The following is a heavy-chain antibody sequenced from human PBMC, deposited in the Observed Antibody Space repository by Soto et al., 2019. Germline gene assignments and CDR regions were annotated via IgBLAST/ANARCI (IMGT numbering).Heavy chain of an antibody. V-gene: IGHV4-39*07. CDR1: GVSISSPFFY. D-gene: IGHD6-19*01. J-gene: IGHJ5*02. CDR2: IHFSGNT. CDR3: ARRTPEWLSPYNWFDP. Sequence: SETLSLTWTVSGVSISSPFFYWGWIRQPPGKGLEWIGYIHFSGNTNYNPSLKSRVTISVDTSKNQFSLKLSSVTAADTAVYYCARRTPEWLSPYNWFDPWGQGTLVTVSS.